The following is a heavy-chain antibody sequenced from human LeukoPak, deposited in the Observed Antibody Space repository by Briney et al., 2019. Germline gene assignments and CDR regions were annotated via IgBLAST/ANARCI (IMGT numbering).Heavy chain of an antibody. CDR3: ARWGIAAAGFDY. D-gene: IGHD6-13*01. V-gene: IGHV4-59*11. CDR2: IYYSGST. J-gene: IGHJ4*02. CDR1: GGSISSHY. Sequence: SETLSLTCTVSGGSISSHYWSWIRQPPGKGLEWIGYIYYSGSTNYNPSLKSRVTISVDTSKNQFSLKLSSVTAADTAVYYCARWGIAAAGFDYWGQGTLVTVSS.